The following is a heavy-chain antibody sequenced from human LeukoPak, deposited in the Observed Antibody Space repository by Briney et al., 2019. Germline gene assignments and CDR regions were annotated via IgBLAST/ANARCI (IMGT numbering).Heavy chain of an antibody. CDR1: GFTFSSYA. J-gene: IGHJ4*02. D-gene: IGHD3-22*01. CDR2: ISGSGGST. V-gene: IGHV3-23*01. Sequence: PGGSLRLSCAASGFTFSSYAMSWVRQAPGKGLEWVSAISGSGGSTYYSDSMKGRFTISRDNSKNTLYLQMNSLRAEDTAVYYCAKHLPTPPYYYDSSGYLDYWGQGTLVTVSS. CDR3: AKHLPTPPYYYDSSGYLDY.